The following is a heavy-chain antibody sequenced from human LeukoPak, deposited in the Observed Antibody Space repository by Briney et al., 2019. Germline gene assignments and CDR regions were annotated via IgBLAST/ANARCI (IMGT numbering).Heavy chain of an antibody. CDR3: ARDNCGGDCYSPITFDP. Sequence: SETLSLTCAVYGGSFSGYYWSWIRQPPGKGLEWIGEINHSGSTNYNPSLKSRVTMSVDTSKNQFSLKLSSVTAADTAVYYCARDNCGGDCYSPITFDPWGQGTLVTVSS. J-gene: IGHJ5*02. D-gene: IGHD2-21*02. CDR2: INHSGST. CDR1: GGSFSGYY. V-gene: IGHV4-34*01.